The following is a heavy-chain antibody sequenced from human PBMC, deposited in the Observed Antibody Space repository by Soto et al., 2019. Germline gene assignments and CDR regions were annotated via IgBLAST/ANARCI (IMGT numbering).Heavy chain of an antibody. J-gene: IGHJ6*02. CDR2: ISYDGSNK. CDR1: GFTFSSYG. V-gene: IGHV3-30*18. D-gene: IGHD2-21*02. CDR3: AKSIAYCGGDCYSHYYYGMDV. Sequence: QVQLVESGGGVVQPGRSLRLSCAASGFTFSSYGMHWVRQAPGKGLEWVAVISYDGSNKYYADSVKGRFTISRDNSKXTLHLXXNSLRAEDTAVYYCAKSIAYCGGDCYSHYYYGMDVWGQGTTVTVSS.